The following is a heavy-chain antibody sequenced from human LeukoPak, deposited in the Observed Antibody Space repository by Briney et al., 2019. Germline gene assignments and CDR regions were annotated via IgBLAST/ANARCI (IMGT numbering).Heavy chain of an antibody. CDR3: ARVSVTGTTGLSPYYFDY. Sequence: AETLSLTCAVYGGSFSGYYWSWLRQPPGKGLEWLGEINHSGSTNYNPSLKSRVTISVDTSKNQSSLKLSSVTAADTAVYYCARVSVTGTTGLSPYYFDYWGQGTLVTVSS. J-gene: IGHJ4*02. V-gene: IGHV4-34*01. D-gene: IGHD1-7*01. CDR1: GGSFSGYY. CDR2: INHSGST.